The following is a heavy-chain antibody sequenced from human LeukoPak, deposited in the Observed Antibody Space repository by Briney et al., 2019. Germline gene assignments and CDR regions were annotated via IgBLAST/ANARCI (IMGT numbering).Heavy chain of an antibody. V-gene: IGHV1-46*01. CDR2: INPSGGST. D-gene: IGHD2-2*02. Sequence: ASVTVSCTASVYTFTSYYMHWVRQAPGQGLEWMGIINPSGGSTSYAQKLQGRVTMTRDMSTSTVYMELSSLRPEDTAVYYCARELDIVVVPAAILDYWGQGTLVTVSS. J-gene: IGHJ4*02. CDR1: VYTFTSYY. CDR3: ARELDIVVVPAAILDY.